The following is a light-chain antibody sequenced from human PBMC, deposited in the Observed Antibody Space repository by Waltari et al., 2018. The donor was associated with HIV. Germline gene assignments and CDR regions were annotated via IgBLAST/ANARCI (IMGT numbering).Light chain of an antibody. CDR1: QPIKTS. CDR2: RAS. CDR3: QQANSFPHT. Sequence: DIQMTQSPSSASASVGDRDTIACRASQPIKTSLAWYQQRPGRAPTLLVYRASVLQAGVPSRFNGSGSGIDFTLSIANLQPEDSAIYYCQQANSFPHTFGGGTRVE. J-gene: IGKJ4*01. V-gene: IGKV1-12*01.